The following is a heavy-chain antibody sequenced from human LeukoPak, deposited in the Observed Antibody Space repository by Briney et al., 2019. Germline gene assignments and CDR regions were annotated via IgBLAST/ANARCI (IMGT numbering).Heavy chain of an antibody. J-gene: IGHJ4*02. CDR3: ARQLGYCSSTSCYADKVDY. Sequence: PSETLSLTCTVSGGSISSSSYYWGWIRQPPGKGLEWIGSIYYSGSTYYNPSLKSRVTISLDTSKNQFSLKLSSVTAADTAVYYCARQLGYCSSTSCYADKVDYWGQGTLVTVSS. CDR2: IYYSGST. V-gene: IGHV4-39*01. CDR1: GGSISSSSYY. D-gene: IGHD2-2*01.